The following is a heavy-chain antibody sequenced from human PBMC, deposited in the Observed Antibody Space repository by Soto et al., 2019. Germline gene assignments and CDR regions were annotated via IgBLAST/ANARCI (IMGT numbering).Heavy chain of an antibody. CDR3: ARESGGATATLDYYYFYMDV. V-gene: IGHV1-2*02. J-gene: IGHJ6*03. D-gene: IGHD5-12*01. Sequence: QVQLVQSGAEVKKPGASVTVSCKASGYTFSDYYLHWVRQAPGQGPEWMGWINPNGGATKFARKFQGRVTMTRDTSVRTAFMELNRLKFDDTAVYFCARESGGATATLDYYYFYMDVWGKGTTVTVSS. CDR1: GYTFSDYY. CDR2: INPNGGAT.